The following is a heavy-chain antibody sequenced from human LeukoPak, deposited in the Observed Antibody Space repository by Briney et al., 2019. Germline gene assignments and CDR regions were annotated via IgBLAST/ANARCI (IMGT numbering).Heavy chain of an antibody. CDR2: VNGGGSST. V-gene: IGHV3-23*01. CDR1: GFTFSASA. CDR3: AGDRKELLREYYFDY. J-gene: IGHJ4*02. D-gene: IGHD2-15*01. Sequence: GGSLRLSCAASGFTFSASAMNWVRQAPAKGLEWVSSVNGGGSSTYYADSVKGRFTISRDNSKNTLYLQMNSLRAEDTAVYYCAGDRKELLREYYFDYWGQGTLVTVSS.